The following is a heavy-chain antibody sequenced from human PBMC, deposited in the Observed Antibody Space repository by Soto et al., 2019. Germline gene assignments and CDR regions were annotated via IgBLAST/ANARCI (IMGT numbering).Heavy chain of an antibody. V-gene: IGHV1-69*12. D-gene: IGHD5-12*01. J-gene: IGHJ4*02. CDR2: IIPMFGTA. Sequence: QVQLVQSGAEVKKPESSVKVSCKAPGGTFSTYAISWVRQAPGQGLEWMGGIIPMFGTANYAQRFQDRVTIRADESKNTVYMELSSMRAEDTAVYFCAGGILLWLRRINYGYAGWVQGTLVPVSS. CDR1: GGTFSTYA. CDR3: AGGILLWLRRINYGYAG.